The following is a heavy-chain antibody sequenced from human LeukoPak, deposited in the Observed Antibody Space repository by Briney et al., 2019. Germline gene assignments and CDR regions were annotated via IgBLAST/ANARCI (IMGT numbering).Heavy chain of an antibody. Sequence: PSGTLSLTCALSVGSISSSNWWSWVRQPPGKGLEWIGAIYDSGSTNYNPSLKSLVTISVDKSKNKFSLKMRSVTAADTAVYYCAREGAVAGHYYYGMDVWGKGTTVTVSS. D-gene: IGHD6-19*01. CDR3: AREGAVAGHYYYGMDV. CDR1: VGSISSSNW. J-gene: IGHJ6*04. CDR2: IYDSGST. V-gene: IGHV4-4*02.